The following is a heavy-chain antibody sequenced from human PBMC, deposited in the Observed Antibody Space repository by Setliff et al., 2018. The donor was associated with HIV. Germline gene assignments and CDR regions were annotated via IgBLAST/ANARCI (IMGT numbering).Heavy chain of an antibody. CDR3: ARGAPVVTPGYYYYMDV. D-gene: IGHD2-21*02. CDR1: GGTFSNYS. J-gene: IGHJ6*03. Sequence: SVKVSCKASGGTFSNYSISWVRQVPGQGLAWVGGIIPRFRISNYARKFQGRVTITADEATTTAYMELSSLRSEDTAVYYCARGAPVVTPGYYYYMDVWGKGTTVTVSS. CDR2: IIPRFRIS. V-gene: IGHV1-69*13.